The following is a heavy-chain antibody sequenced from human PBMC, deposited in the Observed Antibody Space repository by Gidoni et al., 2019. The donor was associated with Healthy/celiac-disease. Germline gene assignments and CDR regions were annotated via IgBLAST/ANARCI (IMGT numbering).Heavy chain of an antibody. D-gene: IGHD1-26*01. CDR3: ARDPYSGSYLGWFDP. CDR1: GFTFSSYS. V-gene: IGHV3-48*01. CDR2: ISSSSSTI. Sequence: EVQLVESGGGLVQPGGSLRLSCAASGFTFSSYSMNWVRQAPGKGLEWVSYISSSSSTIYYADSVKGRFTISRDNAKNSLYLQMNSLRAEDTAVYYCARDPYSGSYLGWFDPWGQGTLVTVSS. J-gene: IGHJ5*02.